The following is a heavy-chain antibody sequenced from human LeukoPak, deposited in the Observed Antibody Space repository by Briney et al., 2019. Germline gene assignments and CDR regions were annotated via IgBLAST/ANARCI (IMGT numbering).Heavy chain of an antibody. CDR1: GGSLTDTY. CDR2: INHSGTT. J-gene: IGHJ4*02. Sequence: PSETLTSTCVVYGGSLTDTYCTWIRQPPGKGPEWIGEINHSGTTSYNPSLQSRVTVSVDTSTNQFSLKLSSVTAADTAVYYCARRRGHEFTSVYVLYFAYRGQGALVTVSS. CDR3: ARRRGHEFTSVYVLYFAY. D-gene: IGHD3-16*01. V-gene: IGHV4-34*01.